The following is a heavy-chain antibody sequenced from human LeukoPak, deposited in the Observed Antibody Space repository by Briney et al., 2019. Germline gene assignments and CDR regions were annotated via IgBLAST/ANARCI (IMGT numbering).Heavy chain of an antibody. D-gene: IGHD3-22*01. CDR1: GGSISSGGYY. CDR3: ARGTPIYYDSSGYYFDY. CDR2: IYYSGST. Sequence: SQTLSLTCTVSGGSISSGGYYWSWIRQHPGKGLERIGYIYYSGSTYYNPSLKSRVTISVDTSKNQFSLKLSSVTAADTAVYYCARGTPIYYDSSGYYFDYWGQGTLVTVSS. J-gene: IGHJ4*02. V-gene: IGHV4-31*03.